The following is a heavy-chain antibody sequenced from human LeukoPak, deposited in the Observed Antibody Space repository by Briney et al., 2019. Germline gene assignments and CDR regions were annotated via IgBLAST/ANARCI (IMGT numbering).Heavy chain of an antibody. D-gene: IGHD6-19*01. J-gene: IGHJ5*02. CDR1: GGSISNYY. V-gene: IGHV4-59*12. Sequence: SETLSLTCTVSGGSISNYYWSWIRQPPGKGLEWIGYIHYSGSTNYNPSLKSRVTISVDTSKNQFSLKLSSVTAADTAVYYCARQPWAVAGLNWFDPWGQGTLVTVSS. CDR3: ARQPWAVAGLNWFDP. CDR2: IHYSGST.